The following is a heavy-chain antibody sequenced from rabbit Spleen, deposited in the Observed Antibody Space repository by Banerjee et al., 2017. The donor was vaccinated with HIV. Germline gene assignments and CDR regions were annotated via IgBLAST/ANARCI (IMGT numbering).Heavy chain of an antibody. D-gene: IGHD8-1*01. CDR2: IDTGSSGFT. CDR1: GFSFSNKAV. V-gene: IGHV1S45*01. CDR3: ARDSGSSFSSYGMDL. J-gene: IGHJ6*01. Sequence: QEQLEESGGGLVKPEGSLKLSCTASGFSFSNKAVMCWVRQAPGKGLEWIACIDTGSSGFTYFASWAKGRFTISKTSSTTVTLQMTSLTAADTATYFCARDSGSSFSSYGMDLWGQGTLVTVS.